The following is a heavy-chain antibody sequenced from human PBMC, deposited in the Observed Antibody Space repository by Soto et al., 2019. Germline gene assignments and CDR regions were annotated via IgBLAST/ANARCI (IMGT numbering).Heavy chain of an antibody. J-gene: IGHJ5*02. D-gene: IGHD1-26*01. CDR1: GPSISTSIYY. Sequence: SETLSLTCTVSGPSISTSIYYWGWIRQPPGKGLEWIGTIYYSGSTYYNPSLKSRVTISVDTSKNQFSLKLSSVTAADTAVYYCATQEVGGSYVYTFDPWGQGTLVTVS. V-gene: IGHV4-39*01. CDR2: IYYSGST. CDR3: ATQEVGGSYVYTFDP.